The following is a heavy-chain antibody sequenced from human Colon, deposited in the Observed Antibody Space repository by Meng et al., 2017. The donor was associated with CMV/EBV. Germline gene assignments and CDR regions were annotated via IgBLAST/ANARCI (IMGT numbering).Heavy chain of an antibody. V-gene: IGHV3-30*03. D-gene: IGHD3-22*01. Sequence: SRRTFYSYGRHWVRQAPGKGLEWVSLISYDGSNEYYSDSVKGRFTIFRDNSENTLYLQMNSLRPEDTAVYYCARGYFYDNSDRYYFDYWGQGTLVTVSS. CDR3: ARGYFYDNSDRYYFDY. CDR2: ISYDGSNE. CDR1: RRTFYSYG. J-gene: IGHJ4*02.